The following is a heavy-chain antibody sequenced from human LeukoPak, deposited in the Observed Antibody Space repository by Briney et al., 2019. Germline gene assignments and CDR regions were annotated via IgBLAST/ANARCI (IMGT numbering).Heavy chain of an antibody. V-gene: IGHV3-53*01. CDR2: IYSGGNI. CDR1: GFTVSSTY. D-gene: IGHD2-15*01. Sequence: PGGSLRLSCAASGFTVSSTYMSWVRQAPGKGLEWVSAIYSGGNIYYIESVKGRFTISRDTSKNTLYLQMNSLRAEDTAVYFCAGRHCSGGGCYFAGADPFDYWGQGTLVTVSS. CDR3: AGRHCSGGGCYFAGADPFDY. J-gene: IGHJ4*02.